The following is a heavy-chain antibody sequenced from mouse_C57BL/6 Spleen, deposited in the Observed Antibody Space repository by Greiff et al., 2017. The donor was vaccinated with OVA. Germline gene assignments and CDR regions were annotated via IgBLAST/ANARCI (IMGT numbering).Heavy chain of an antibody. D-gene: IGHD2-10*02. Sequence: DVKLVESGGGLVKPGGSLKLSCAASGFTFSSYTMSWVRQTPEKRLEWVATISGGGGNTYYPDSVKGRFTISRDNAKNTLYLQMSSVRSEDTALYYCARYGNYGFDYWGQGTTLTVSS. V-gene: IGHV5-9*01. CDR1: GFTFSSYT. J-gene: IGHJ2*01. CDR3: ARYGNYGFDY. CDR2: ISGGGGNT.